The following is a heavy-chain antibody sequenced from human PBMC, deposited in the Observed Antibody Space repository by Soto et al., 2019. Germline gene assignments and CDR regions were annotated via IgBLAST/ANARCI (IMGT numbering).Heavy chain of an antibody. D-gene: IGHD6-19*01. CDR2: IYPGDSDT. J-gene: IGHJ4*02. CDR3: ARRVDSSGWALDY. Sequence: GESLKISGKGSGYSFTIYWIGWVLQMPGKGLEWMGIIYPGDSDTRYSPSFQGQVTISADRSISTAYLQWSSLKASDTAMYYCARRVDSSGWALDYWGQGTLVTVSS. CDR1: GYSFTIYW. V-gene: IGHV5-51*01.